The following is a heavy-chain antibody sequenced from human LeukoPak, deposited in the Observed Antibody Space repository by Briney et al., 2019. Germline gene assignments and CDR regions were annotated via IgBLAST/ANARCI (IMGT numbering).Heavy chain of an antibody. CDR3: AGRGENPWAFDI. J-gene: IGHJ3*02. V-gene: IGHV1-58*02. D-gene: IGHD3-16*01. CDR2: IVVGSGIT. Sequence: SVKVSCRASGFTFTTSAMQWVRQARGHRLECIGWIVVGSGITNYAQMFQERVTITRDMSTNTAYMELSSLRSEDTAVYYCAGRGENPWAFDIWGQGTMVTVSS. CDR1: GFTFTTSA.